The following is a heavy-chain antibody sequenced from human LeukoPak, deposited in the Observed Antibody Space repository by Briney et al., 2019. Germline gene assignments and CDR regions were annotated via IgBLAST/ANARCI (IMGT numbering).Heavy chain of an antibody. J-gene: IGHJ5*02. CDR3: AGDSYNWNDGWFDP. V-gene: IGHV3-48*03. CDR1: GFTFSSYE. D-gene: IGHD1-1*01. CDR2: ISSSGSTT. Sequence: GGSLRLSCAVSGFTFSSYEMNWVRQAPGKGLEWVSYISSSGSTTYYADSVKGRFTISRDDAKNSLYLQMNSLRAEDTALYYCAGDSYNWNDGWFDPWGQGTLVTVSS.